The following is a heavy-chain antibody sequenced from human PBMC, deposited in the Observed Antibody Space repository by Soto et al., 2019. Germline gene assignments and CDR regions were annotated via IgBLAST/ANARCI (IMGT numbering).Heavy chain of an antibody. V-gene: IGHV3-23*01. Sequence: EVQLLESGGGLVQPGGSLRLSCAASGFTFSSYALRWVRQAPGKGLEWVSAISGRGGSTYDEDSVKGRFTISSDNSKNTLYLQMSSLSAEDTAVYYCAKLLGVGEAAIDYWGQGNLVTVSS. CDR3: AKLLGVGEAAIDY. D-gene: IGHD3-10*01. J-gene: IGHJ4*02. CDR1: GFTFSSYA. CDR2: ISGRGGST.